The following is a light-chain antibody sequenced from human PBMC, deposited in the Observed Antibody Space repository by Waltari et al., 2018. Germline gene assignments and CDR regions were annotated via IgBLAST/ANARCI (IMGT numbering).Light chain of an antibody. CDR2: DTS. CDR1: TGAVTCGPY. Sequence: QAVVPQEPSLTLSPGGTVTLTCVPSTGAVTCGPYPYWFQQKPGQAPRTLIYDTSNKHSWTPARFSGSLLGGKAALTLSGAQPEDEANYYCFLSYSGAVIFGGGTKLTVL. J-gene: IGLJ2*01. V-gene: IGLV7-46*01. CDR3: FLSYSGAVI.